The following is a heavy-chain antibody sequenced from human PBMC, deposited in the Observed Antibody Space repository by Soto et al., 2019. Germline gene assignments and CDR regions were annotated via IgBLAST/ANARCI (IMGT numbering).Heavy chain of an antibody. D-gene: IGHD2-2*01. Sequence: WGSLRLSCAASGFNFRSYVMSWVRQVPGKGLEWVSSISGRNSSIYYADSVKGRFTISRDNSKNMLYLQIDSLRADDTAVYYCAKDREGCGTNVCYLYGMDVWGQGTTVTVSS. CDR3: AKDREGCGTNVCYLYGMDV. CDR1: GFNFRSYV. J-gene: IGHJ6*02. V-gene: IGHV3-23*01. CDR2: ISGRNSSI.